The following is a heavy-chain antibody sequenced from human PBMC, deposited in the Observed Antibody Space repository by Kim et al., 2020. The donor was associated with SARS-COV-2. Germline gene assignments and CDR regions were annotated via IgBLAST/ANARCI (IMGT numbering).Heavy chain of an antibody. V-gene: IGHV4-34*01. CDR3: ARGLLESYWYLDL. J-gene: IGHJ2*01. Sequence: NPAPKSRVTISVNPSKNQFSLKLTSVTAADTAVYYCARGLLESYWYLDLWGRGTLVTVSS. D-gene: IGHD1-1*01.